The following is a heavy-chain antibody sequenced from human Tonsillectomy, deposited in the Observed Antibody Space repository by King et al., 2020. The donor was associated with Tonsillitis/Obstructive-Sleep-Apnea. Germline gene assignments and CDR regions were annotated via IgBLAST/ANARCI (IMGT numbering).Heavy chain of an antibody. CDR2: IKQDGSEK. V-gene: IGHV3-7*01. D-gene: IGHD3-16*01. J-gene: IGHJ4*01. Sequence: QLVQSGGGLVQSGGSLRLSCAASGFTISSYWMSWVRQAPGKGLEWVANIKQDGSEKHYVDSVKGRFTISRDNAKNSLYLQLNSLRAEDTAVYYCAREGGHGMGFDYWGHGTLVTDSS. CDR3: AREGGHGMGFDY. CDR1: GFTISSYW.